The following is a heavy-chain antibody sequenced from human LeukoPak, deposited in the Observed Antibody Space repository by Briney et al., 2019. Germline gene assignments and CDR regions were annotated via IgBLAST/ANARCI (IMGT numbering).Heavy chain of an antibody. V-gene: IGHV3-23*01. D-gene: IGHD2-2*01. CDR3: AKDRTVVPLAYWYFDL. CDR2: IYGGGDST. J-gene: IGHJ2*01. Sequence: GRSLRLSCAASGFTFSSHAMTWFRQGPGKGLEWVSSIYGGGDSTFYADSVKGRFTISRDNSKYTLDLQMNSLRVEDSGMYYCAKDRTVVPLAYWYFDLWGRGTLVTVSS. CDR1: GFTFSSHA.